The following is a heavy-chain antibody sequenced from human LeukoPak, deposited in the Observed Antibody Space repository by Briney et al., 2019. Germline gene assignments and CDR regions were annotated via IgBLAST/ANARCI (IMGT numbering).Heavy chain of an antibody. Sequence: PSETLSLTCTVSGGSISSYYWSWIRQPPGKGLEWIGYIYYSGSTNYNPSLKSRVTISVDTSKNQFSLKLSSVTAADTAVYYCAREGLYCSSTSCPFDYWGQGTPVTVSS. V-gene: IGHV4-59*01. CDR2: IYYSGST. D-gene: IGHD2-2*01. J-gene: IGHJ4*02. CDR1: GGSISSYY. CDR3: AREGLYCSSTSCPFDY.